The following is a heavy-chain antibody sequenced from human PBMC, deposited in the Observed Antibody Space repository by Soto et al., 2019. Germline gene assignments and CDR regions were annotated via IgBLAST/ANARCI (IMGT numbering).Heavy chain of an antibody. D-gene: IGHD2-15*01. V-gene: IGHV3-23*01. J-gene: IGHJ4*02. CDR2: IGTSGSNS. CDR3: AKSAVVGAARYFEY. Sequence: GGSLRLSCAASGFTFSGYAMSWVRQAPGKGLEWVSTIGTSGSNSYYPDSVKGRFTISRDNSKNTLYLQMNSLRAEDTAVYYCAKSAVVGAARYFEYWGLGTLVTVSS. CDR1: GFTFSGYA.